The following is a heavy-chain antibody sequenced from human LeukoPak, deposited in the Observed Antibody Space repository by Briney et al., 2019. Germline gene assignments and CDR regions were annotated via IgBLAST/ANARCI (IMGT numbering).Heavy chain of an antibody. Sequence: GGSLRLSCAASGFTFDDYAMHWVRQAPGKGLEWVSGISWNSGSRGYADSVKGRFTISRDNAKNSLYLQMNSLRAEDTALYYCAKDMGVGRGWYSAFDIWGQGTMVTVSS. J-gene: IGHJ3*02. CDR1: GFTFDDYA. V-gene: IGHV3-9*01. CDR2: ISWNSGSR. D-gene: IGHD6-19*01. CDR3: AKDMGVGRGWYSAFDI.